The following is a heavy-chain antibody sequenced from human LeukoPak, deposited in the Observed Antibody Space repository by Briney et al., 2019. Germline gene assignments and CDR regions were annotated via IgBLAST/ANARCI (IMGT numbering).Heavy chain of an antibody. CDR3: ARTIGPDDLDI. J-gene: IGHJ3*02. CDR2: IAWDDDE. D-gene: IGHD2/OR15-2a*01. CDR1: GFSLSPIGMC. V-gene: IGHV2-70*11. Sequence: SGPALVKPTQTLTLTCSFSGFSLSPIGMCVNWVRQPPVKALEWLARIAWDDDEYYNTSLKTRLTISKDTSKNQVVLTMPNMDPVDTATYFWARTIGPDDLDIWGQGTMVTVSS.